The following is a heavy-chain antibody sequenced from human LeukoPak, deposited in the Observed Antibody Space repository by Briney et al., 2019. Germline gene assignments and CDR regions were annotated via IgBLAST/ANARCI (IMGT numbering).Heavy chain of an antibody. Sequence: GGSQRLSCAASGFTFSDYWTYWVRQAPGKGLEWVSYISSSGSTIYYADSVKGRFTISRENAENTLYLQMNSLRAEDTAVYYCVRESGSVAFDIWGQGTMVTVSS. V-gene: IGHV3-11*04. D-gene: IGHD5-12*01. CDR3: VRESGSVAFDI. CDR2: ISSSGSTI. J-gene: IGHJ3*02. CDR1: GFTFSDYW.